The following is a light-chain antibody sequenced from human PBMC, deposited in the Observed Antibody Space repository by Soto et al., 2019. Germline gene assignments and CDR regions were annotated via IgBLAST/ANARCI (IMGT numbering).Light chain of an antibody. Sequence: QSVLTQPASVSGSLGQSITISCTGASSDVGVYKYVSWYQQYPGKAPKLLLYEVSNRPSGVSNRFSGSKSTNAASLTISGLQAEDEADYYCSSKTTSNTLVFGGGTKVTV. J-gene: IGLJ2*01. CDR1: SSDVGVYKY. CDR2: EVS. CDR3: SSKTTSNTLV. V-gene: IGLV2-14*01.